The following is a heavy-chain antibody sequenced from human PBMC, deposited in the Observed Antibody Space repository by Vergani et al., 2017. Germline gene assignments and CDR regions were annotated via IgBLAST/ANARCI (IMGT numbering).Heavy chain of an antibody. D-gene: IGHD2-2*01. CDR2: TYYSGST. V-gene: IGHV4-31*03. Sequence: QVQLQESGPGLVKPSQTLSLTCTVSGGSISSGGYYWSWIRQHPGKGLEWIGYTYYSGSTYYNPSLKSRVTISVDTSKNQFSLKLSSVTAADTAVYYCARSRRDIVVVPAAQRGYGMDVWGQGTTVTVSS. J-gene: IGHJ6*02. CDR1: GGSISSGGYY. CDR3: ARSRRDIVVVPAAQRGYGMDV.